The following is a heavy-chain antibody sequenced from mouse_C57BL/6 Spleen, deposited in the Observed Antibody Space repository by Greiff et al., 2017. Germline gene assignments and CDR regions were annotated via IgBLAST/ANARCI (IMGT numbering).Heavy chain of an antibody. CDR3: ARGGGFAY. J-gene: IGHJ3*01. CDR2: INPNNGGT. V-gene: IGHV1-18*01. CDR1: GYTFTDYN. Sequence: EVQLQESRPELVKPGASVKIPCKASGYTFTDYNMDWVKQSHGKSLEWIGDINPNNGGTIYNQKFKGKATLTVDKSSSTAYMELRSLTSEDTAVYYCARGGGFAYWGQGTLVTVSA.